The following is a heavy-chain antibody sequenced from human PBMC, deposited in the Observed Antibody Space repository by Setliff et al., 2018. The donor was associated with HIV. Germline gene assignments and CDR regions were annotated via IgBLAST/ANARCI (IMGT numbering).Heavy chain of an antibody. V-gene: IGHV1-3*01. CDR3: ARDRFRSGSYHRWFDP. J-gene: IGHJ5*02. Sequence: ASVKVSCKASGYTLTKNFMHWVRQAPGQRLEWMGWINVGSGNTKYSQKFQGRVTITRDTSASTAYMELSSLRSEDTAVYYCARDRFRSGSYHRWFDPWGQGTLVTVSS. D-gene: IGHD1-26*01. CDR2: INVGSGNT. CDR1: GYTLTKNF.